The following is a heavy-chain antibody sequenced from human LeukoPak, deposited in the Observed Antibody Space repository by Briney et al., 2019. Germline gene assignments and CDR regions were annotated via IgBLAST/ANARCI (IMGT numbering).Heavy chain of an antibody. CDR2: MNPNSGNT. Sequence: GASVKVSCKASGYTFTSYDINWVRQATGQGLEWMGWMNPNSGNTGYAQKFQGRVTITRSTSISTAYMELSSLRSEDTAVYYCARGRRRRDIVVVPATWPMGYWGQGTLVTVSS. D-gene: IGHD2-2*01. CDR1: GYTFTSYD. J-gene: IGHJ4*02. CDR3: ARGRRRRDIVVVPATWPMGY. V-gene: IGHV1-8*03.